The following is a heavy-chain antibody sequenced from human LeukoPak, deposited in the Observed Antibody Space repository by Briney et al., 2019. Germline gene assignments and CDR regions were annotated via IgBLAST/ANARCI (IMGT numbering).Heavy chain of an antibody. Sequence: SVKVSCKASGGTFSSYAISWVRQAPGQGLEWMGGIIPIFGTANYAQKFQGRVTITTDESTSTAYMELSSLRSEDTAVYYCARDLYYYDSSGYYLGTNWFDPWGQGTLVTVSS. CDR2: IIPIFGTA. CDR3: ARDLYYYDSSGYYLGTNWFDP. D-gene: IGHD3-22*01. CDR1: GGTFSSYA. J-gene: IGHJ5*02. V-gene: IGHV1-69*05.